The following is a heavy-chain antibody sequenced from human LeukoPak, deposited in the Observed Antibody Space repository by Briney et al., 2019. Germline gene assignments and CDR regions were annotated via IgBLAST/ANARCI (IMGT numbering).Heavy chain of an antibody. V-gene: IGHV1-8*01. CDR1: GYTLINYD. CDR2: MNPKSGNT. CDR3: ARGPLFEFDY. D-gene: IGHD3-3*01. J-gene: IGHJ4*02. Sequence: ASVKVSCKTSGYTLINYDINWVRQAAGQGLEWMGWMNPKSGNTGYAPKFQGRVTMTRTTSINTAYLELSSLRSEDTAVYYCARGPLFEFDYWGQGTPVTVSS.